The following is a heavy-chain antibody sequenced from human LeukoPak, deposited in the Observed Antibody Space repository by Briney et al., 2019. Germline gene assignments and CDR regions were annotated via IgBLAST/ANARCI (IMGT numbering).Heavy chain of an antibody. J-gene: IGHJ4*02. CDR1: GFTFSSYG. CDR2: ISYDGSNK. V-gene: IGHV3-30*18. CDR3: AKGQIRRYYYDSSGYL. Sequence: GGSLRLSCAASGFTFSSYGMHWVRQAPGKGLEWVAVISYDGSNKYYADSVKGRFTISRDNSKNTLYLQMNSLRAEDTAVYYCAKGQIRRYYYDSSGYLWGQGTLVTVSS. D-gene: IGHD3-22*01.